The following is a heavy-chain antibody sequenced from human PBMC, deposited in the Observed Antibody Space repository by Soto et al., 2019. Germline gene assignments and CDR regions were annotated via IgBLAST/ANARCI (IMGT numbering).Heavy chain of an antibody. CDR1: GFTFSSYG. D-gene: IGHD6-13*01. CDR2: IWYDGSNK. J-gene: IGHJ4*02. Sequence: GGSLRLSCAASGFTFSSYGMHWVRQAPGKGLEWVAVIWYDGSNKYYADSVKGRFTISRDNSKKTLYLQMNSLRSEDTAVYYCASAGGVAAGTQADYWGQGTLVTVSS. V-gene: IGHV3-33*01. CDR3: ASAGGVAAGTQADY.